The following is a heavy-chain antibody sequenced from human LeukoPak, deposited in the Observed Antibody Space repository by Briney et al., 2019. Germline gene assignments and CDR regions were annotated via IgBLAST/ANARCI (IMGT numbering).Heavy chain of an antibody. CDR3: ARVVGARGYYYGMDV. Sequence: AASVKVSCKASGYTFTSYYMHWVRQAPGQGLEWMGIINPSGGSTSYAQKLQGRVTMTRDTSTSTVYMELSSLRSEDTAVYYCARVVGARGYYYGMDVWGQGTTVTVSS. CDR2: INPSGGST. J-gene: IGHJ6*02. D-gene: IGHD2-21*01. CDR1: GYTFTSYY. V-gene: IGHV1-46*01.